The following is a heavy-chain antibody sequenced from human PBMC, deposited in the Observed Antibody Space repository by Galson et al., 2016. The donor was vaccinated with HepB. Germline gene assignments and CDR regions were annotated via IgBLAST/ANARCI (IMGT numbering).Heavy chain of an antibody. J-gene: IGHJ2*01. D-gene: IGHD1-1*01. Sequence: SLRLSCAASGFTFSDYWMSWVRQAPGKGLEWVANIKQDGSEKKYVDSVKGRLIISRDNAKNSLYLEMDSLRADDTAVYYCARGPRLRMERADWFLDLWGRGTQVTVSS. CDR3: ARGPRLRMERADWFLDL. CDR1: GFTFSDYW. CDR2: IKQDGSEK. V-gene: IGHV3-7*01.